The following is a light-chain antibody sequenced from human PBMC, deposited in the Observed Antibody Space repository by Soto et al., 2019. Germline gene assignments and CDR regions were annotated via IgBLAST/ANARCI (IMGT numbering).Light chain of an antibody. Sequence: DIQITKCRESVSVSVGDRVTITYRASQGISSWLAWYQQKPGKAPKLLIYAASSLQSGVPSRFSGSGSGTDFTLTISSLQPEDFATYYCQQSYSTPLTFGGGTKVDIK. V-gene: IGKV1-12*01. CDR3: QQSYSTPLT. CDR2: AAS. CDR1: QGISSW. J-gene: IGKJ4*01.